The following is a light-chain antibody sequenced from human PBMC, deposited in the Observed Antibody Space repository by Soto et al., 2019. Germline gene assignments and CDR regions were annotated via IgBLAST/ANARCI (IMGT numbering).Light chain of an antibody. V-gene: IGLV1-51*01. Sequence: QSVLTQPPSVSAAPGQKVTISCSGISSKIGNNYVSWYQHLPGTAPKLLIYDNDKRPSGIPARFSGSKSGTSGILAITGLQTGDEADYYCGTWDTSLSAGVFGGGTKLTVL. CDR2: DND. CDR3: GTWDTSLSAGV. CDR1: SSKIGNNY. J-gene: IGLJ3*02.